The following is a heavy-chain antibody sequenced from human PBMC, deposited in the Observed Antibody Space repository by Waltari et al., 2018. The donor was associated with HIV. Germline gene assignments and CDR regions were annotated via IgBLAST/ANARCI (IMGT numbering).Heavy chain of an antibody. J-gene: IGHJ6*02. CDR1: GRSSRIYY. D-gene: IGHD3-3*01. Sequence: QVQLQESGPGPVKPSETLSLTCTFLGRSSRIYYWSVIRQPPGKGLEWIGYFDDSGSTNYNPSLKSRVTISLDTSKNQFSLKLTSVTAADTAVYYCARDRSGYPYYYGLDVWGQGTTVSVSS. CDR2: FDDSGST. V-gene: IGHV4-59*01. CDR3: ARDRSGYPYYYGLDV.